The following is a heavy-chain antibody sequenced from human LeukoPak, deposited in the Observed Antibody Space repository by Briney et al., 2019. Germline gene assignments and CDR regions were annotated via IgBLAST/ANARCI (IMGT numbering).Heavy chain of an antibody. V-gene: IGHV1-2*02. J-gene: IGHJ4*02. CDR2: INPNSGGT. CDR1: GYTLTEFS. Sequence: ASVKVSCKVSGYTLTEFSMHWVRQAPGQGLEWMGWINPNSGGTNYAQKFQGRVTMTRDTSISTAYMELSRLRSDDTAVYYCAREAGRSTPYYFDYWGQGTLVTVSS. D-gene: IGHD2-15*01. CDR3: AREAGRSTPYYFDY.